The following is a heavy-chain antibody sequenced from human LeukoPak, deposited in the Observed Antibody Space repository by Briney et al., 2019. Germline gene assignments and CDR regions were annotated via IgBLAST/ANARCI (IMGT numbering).Heavy chain of an antibody. CDR2: INPNSGGT. Sequence: ASVNVSCKASGYTFTGYYMHWVRQDPGQGLEWMGYINPNSGGTNYAQNFQGRVTMTSDTSISTAYMDLSRLRSDDTAEYYCARAKPGTASRAFEIWGQGTMVTVSS. D-gene: IGHD1-1*01. V-gene: IGHV1-2*02. CDR1: GYTFTGYY. CDR3: ARAKPGTASRAFEI. J-gene: IGHJ3*02.